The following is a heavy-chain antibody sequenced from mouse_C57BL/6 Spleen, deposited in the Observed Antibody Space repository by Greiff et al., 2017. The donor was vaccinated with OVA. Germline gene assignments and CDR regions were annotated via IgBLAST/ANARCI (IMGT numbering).Heavy chain of an antibody. Sequence: DVKLVESEGGLVQPGSSMKLSCTASGFTFSDYYMAWVRQVPEKGLEWVATINYDGSSTYYLDSLKSRFIISRDNAKNILYLQMSSLKSEDTATYYCARDEGGFPFAYWGQGTLVTVSA. J-gene: IGHJ3*01. CDR2: INYDGSST. CDR3: ARDEGGFPFAY. CDR1: GFTFSDYY. V-gene: IGHV5-16*01.